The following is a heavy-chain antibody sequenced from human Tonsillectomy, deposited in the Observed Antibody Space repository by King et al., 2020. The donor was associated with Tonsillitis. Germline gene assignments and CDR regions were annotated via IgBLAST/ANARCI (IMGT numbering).Heavy chain of an antibody. D-gene: IGHD1-14*01. Sequence: VQLVESGAEVKKPGASVMVSCKASGYTFSNFFLNWVRQAPGQGPEWMGIINPSAGATHLAQKFQGRVIMTSDTSTSTVYMELSSLKSDDTAVYFCARDDRPIDISEPPVGFDIWGQGTRVTVSS. CDR2: INPSAGAT. CDR3: ARDDRPIDISEPPVGFDI. J-gene: IGHJ3*02. CDR1: GYTFSNFF. V-gene: IGHV1-46*01.